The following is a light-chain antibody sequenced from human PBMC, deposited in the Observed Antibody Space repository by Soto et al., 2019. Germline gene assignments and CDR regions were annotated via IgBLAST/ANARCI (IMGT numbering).Light chain of an antibody. J-gene: IGKJ5*01. V-gene: IGKV3-11*01. CDR3: QQRSNWPPT. Sequence: ELVMTHSPASLSVSPDDRATLSCRASQSVSSYLAWYQQKPGQAPRLLIYDASNRATGIPARFSGSGSGTDFTLTISSLEPEDFAVYYCQQRSNWPPTFGQGTRLEI. CDR2: DAS. CDR1: QSVSSY.